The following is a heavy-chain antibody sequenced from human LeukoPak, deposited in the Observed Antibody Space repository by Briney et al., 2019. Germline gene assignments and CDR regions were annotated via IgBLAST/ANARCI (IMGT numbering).Heavy chain of an antibody. V-gene: IGHV1-18*04. CDR2: ISPSNGVT. Sequence: ASVKVSRKASVYTFTSYSINWVRRAPGQGLEWMGWISPSNGVTSYAQKVQDRVTMTTDTSTTTVYMELRSLGSDDTAIYYCVPDSGWELRHFFFDDWGQGTLVTVSS. CDR1: VYTFTSYS. D-gene: IGHD4-23*01. J-gene: IGHJ4*02. CDR3: VPDSGWELRHFFFDD.